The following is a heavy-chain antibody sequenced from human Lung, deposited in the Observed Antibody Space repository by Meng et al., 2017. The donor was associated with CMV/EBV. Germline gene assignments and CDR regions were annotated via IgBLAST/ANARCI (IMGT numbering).Heavy chain of an antibody. D-gene: IGHD3-16*01. CDR2: IYGGTGT. CDR3: ARAGAFPQYFDY. J-gene: IGHJ4*02. V-gene: IGHV3-53*01. CDR1: GFTVSSNY. Sequence: GESXKISCAVSGFTVSSNYMNWVRQAPGKGLEWVSIIYGGTGTYYADSVKGRFSISRDNSKNTVYLQIDSLSPVDTAVYYCARAGAFPQYFDYLGQGALVTVSS.